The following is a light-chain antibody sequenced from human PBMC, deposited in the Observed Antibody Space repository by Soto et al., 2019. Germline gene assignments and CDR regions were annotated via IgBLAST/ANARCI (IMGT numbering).Light chain of an antibody. CDR3: HQYGSSPRP. J-gene: IGKJ1*01. CDR2: GAS. CDR1: QSVSSSY. V-gene: IGKV3-20*01. Sequence: EIVLTQSPGTLSLSPGERATLSCRASQSVSSSYLAWYQQKPGQAPRLLIYGASSRATGIPDRFSGSGSGPAFLLTSSRRGPEDLAWFYCHQYGSSPRPFGQGTRLEIK.